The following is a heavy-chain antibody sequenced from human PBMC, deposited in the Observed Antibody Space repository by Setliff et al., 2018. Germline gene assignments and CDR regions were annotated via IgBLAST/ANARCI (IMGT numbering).Heavy chain of an antibody. CDR1: GYTFTDYY. V-gene: IGHV1-2*02. J-gene: IGHJ1*01. CDR2: INPNSGDT. Sequence: ASVKVSCKASGYTFTDYYIHWVRQAPGQGLECMGWINPNSGDTDYAQKFQGRVTMTRDTSISTAYMELSRLRFDDTAVYYCARAGSIATRPEYFHHWGQGSLVTVSS. CDR3: ARAGSIATRPEYFHH. D-gene: IGHD6-6*01.